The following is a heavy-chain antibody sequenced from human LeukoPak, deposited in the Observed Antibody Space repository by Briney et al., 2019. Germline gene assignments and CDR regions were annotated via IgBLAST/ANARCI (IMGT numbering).Heavy chain of an antibody. D-gene: IGHD3-16*02. CDR1: GYSISSGYY. J-gene: IGHJ4*02. Sequence: SETLSLTCAVSGYSISSGYYWGWLRQPPGKGLEWIGSIYHSGSTYYNPSLRSRVTISVDTSKNQFSLKLSSVTAADTAVYYCASGGMITCGGVIVIGWANHYFDHWGQGTLVTVSS. V-gene: IGHV4-38-2*01. CDR2: IYHSGST. CDR3: ASGGMITCGGVIVIGWANHYFDH.